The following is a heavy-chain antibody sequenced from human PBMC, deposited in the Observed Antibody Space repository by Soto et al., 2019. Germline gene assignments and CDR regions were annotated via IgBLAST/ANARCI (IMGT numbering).Heavy chain of an antibody. CDR1: GYTFTSHG. D-gene: IGHD3-3*01. J-gene: IGHJ6*02. CDR3: AREDATIFGVVNYYYGMDV. CDR2: ISAYNGNT. V-gene: IGHV1-18*01. Sequence: ASVKVSCKASGYTFTSHGISWVRQAPGQGLEWMGWISAYNGNTNYAQKLQGRVTMTTDTSTGTAYMELRSLRSDDTAVYYCAREDATIFGVVNYYYGMDVWGQGTTVTVSS.